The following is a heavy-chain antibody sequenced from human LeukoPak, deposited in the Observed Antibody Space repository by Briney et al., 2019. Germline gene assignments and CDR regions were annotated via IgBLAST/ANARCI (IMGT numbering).Heavy chain of an antibody. CDR2: IYYSGST. J-gene: IGHJ5*02. CDR1: GGSISSSSYY. CDR3: ARNMVRGVITLEKNWFDP. Sequence: PSETLSLTCTVSGGSISSSSYYWGWIRQPPGKGLEWIGSIYYSGSTYYNPSLKSRVTISVDTSKNQFSLKLSSVTAADTAVYYCARNMVRGVITLEKNWFDPWGQGTLVTVSS. V-gene: IGHV4-39*07. D-gene: IGHD3-10*01.